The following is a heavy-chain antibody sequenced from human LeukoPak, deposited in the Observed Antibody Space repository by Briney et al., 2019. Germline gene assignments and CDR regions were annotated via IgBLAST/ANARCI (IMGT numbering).Heavy chain of an antibody. CDR2: INHCGST. J-gene: IGHJ4*02. CDR3: ARGRGYYYGSGSYYNS. CDR1: GGSFSGYY. Sequence: SETLSLTCAVYGGSFSGYYWSWIRQPPGKGLEWIGEINHCGSTNYNPSLKSRVTISVDTSKNQFSLKLSSVTAADTAVYYCARGRGYYYGSGSYYNSWGQGTLVTVSS. D-gene: IGHD3-10*01. V-gene: IGHV4-34*01.